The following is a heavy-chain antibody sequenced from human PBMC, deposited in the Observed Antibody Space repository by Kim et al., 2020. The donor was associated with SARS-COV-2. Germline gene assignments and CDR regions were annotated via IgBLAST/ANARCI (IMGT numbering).Heavy chain of an antibody. V-gene: IGHV3-53*04. CDR2: IYSDSST. D-gene: IGHD4-17*01. CDR1: GFTVTSNY. Sequence: GGSLRLSCAASGFTVTSNYMTWVRQAPGKGLEWVSVIYSDSSTYYADSVKGRFTISRHNSKNTLYLQMNSLRAEDTAVYYCATSDFGDYVHFDYWGQGTLVTVSS. J-gene: IGHJ4*02. CDR3: ATSDFGDYVHFDY.